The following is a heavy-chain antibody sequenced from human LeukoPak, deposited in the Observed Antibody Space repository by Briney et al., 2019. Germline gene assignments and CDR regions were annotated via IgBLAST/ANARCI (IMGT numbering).Heavy chain of an antibody. CDR1: GYTFTGYY. CDR2: INPNSGGT. D-gene: IGHD2-15*01. CDR3: ARGPVVVAANDHLGSPPFDY. Sequence: ASVKVSCKASGYTFTGYYMHWVRQAPGQGLEWMGWINPNSGGTNYAQKFQGWVTMTRDTSISTAYMELSRLRSGDTAVYYCARGPVVVAANDHLGSPPFDYWGQGTLVTVSS. J-gene: IGHJ4*02. V-gene: IGHV1-2*04.